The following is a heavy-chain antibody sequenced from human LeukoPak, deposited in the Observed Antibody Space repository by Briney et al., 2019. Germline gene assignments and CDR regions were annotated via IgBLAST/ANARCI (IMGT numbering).Heavy chain of an antibody. CDR3: ARVGPKRYSSLYYFDY. CDR1: GRSIRSYY. Sequence: PSETLSLTCTVSGRSIRSYYWSWIRQTPGKGLEWIGYISFTGITNYNPSLKSRVIISVDTSQNQIFLKLSSVSAADTAVYYCARVGPKRYSSLYYFDYWGQGTLVTVSS. J-gene: IGHJ4*02. CDR2: ISFTGIT. V-gene: IGHV4-59*12. D-gene: IGHD6-13*01.